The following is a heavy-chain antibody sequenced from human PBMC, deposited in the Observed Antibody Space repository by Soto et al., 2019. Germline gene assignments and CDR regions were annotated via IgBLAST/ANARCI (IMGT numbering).Heavy chain of an antibody. CDR2: ISGSGDRT. CDR3: ANWVEGTMVYFDY. Sequence: VGSLRLSCAASGFTFSSYAMSWVRQAPGKGLEWVSAISGSGDRTYYADSVKGRFTISRDSSKSTLYLQMNSLRADDTAVYYCANWVEGTMVYFDYWGQGTLVTVSS. V-gene: IGHV3-23*01. D-gene: IGHD2-8*01. CDR1: GFTFSSYA. J-gene: IGHJ4*02.